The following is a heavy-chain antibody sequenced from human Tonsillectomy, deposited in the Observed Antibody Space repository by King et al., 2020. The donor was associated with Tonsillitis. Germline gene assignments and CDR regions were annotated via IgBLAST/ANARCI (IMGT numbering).Heavy chain of an antibody. D-gene: IGHD7-27*01. CDR1: GYTFTSYY. CDR2: INPSDGST. J-gene: IGHJ6*03. Sequence: VQLVQSGAEVKKPGASVKVSCKASGYTFTSYYIHWVRQAPGQGLEWMGIINPSDGSTIYAQKFQGRVTMTSDTSTSTVYMELSSLRSEDTAVYYCARDTTGDYYYMDVWGKGTTVTVSS. CDR3: ARDTTGDYYYMDV. V-gene: IGHV1-46*01.